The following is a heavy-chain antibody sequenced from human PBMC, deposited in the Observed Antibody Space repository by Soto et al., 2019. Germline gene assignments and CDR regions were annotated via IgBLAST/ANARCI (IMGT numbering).Heavy chain of an antibody. D-gene: IGHD6-19*01. Sequence: QVQLQESGPGLVKPSETLSLTCTVSGDLISNYHWNWIRQTPGKGLEWIGYVHNNGRTDYNPSLKSRVTISIATSNKLFSLKLTSMTAADTAVYYCARGVAVSNTFSFDSWGQGTLVTVSS. V-gene: IGHV4-59*01. J-gene: IGHJ4*02. CDR3: ARGVAVSNTFSFDS. CDR2: VHNNGRT. CDR1: GDLISNYH.